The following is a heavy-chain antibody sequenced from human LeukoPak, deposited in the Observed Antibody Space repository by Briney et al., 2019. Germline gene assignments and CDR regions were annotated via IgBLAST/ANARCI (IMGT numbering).Heavy chain of an antibody. CDR1: GFTFSSYW. Sequence: GGSLRLSCAASGFTFSSYWMSWVRQAPGKGLEWVANIKQDGSEKYYVDSVKGRFTISRDNAKNSLYLQMNSPRAEDTAVCYCAREKNDYVWGSYRGTNWFDPWGQGTLVTVSS. CDR3: AREKNDYVWGSYRGTNWFDP. D-gene: IGHD3-16*02. V-gene: IGHV3-7*01. CDR2: IKQDGSEK. J-gene: IGHJ5*02.